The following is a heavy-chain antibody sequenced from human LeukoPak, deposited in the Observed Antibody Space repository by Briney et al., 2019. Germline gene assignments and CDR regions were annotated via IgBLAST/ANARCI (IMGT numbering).Heavy chain of an antibody. D-gene: IGHD4-23*01. V-gene: IGHV1-69*06. CDR2: IIPIFGTA. CDR3: ARGSDYGGSVKNWFDP. J-gene: IGHJ5*02. CDR1: GGTFSSYA. Sequence: SVKVSCKASGGTFSSYAISWVRQAPGQGLEWMGGIIPIFGTANYAQKFQGRVTITADKSTSTAYMELSSLRSEDTAVYYCARGSDYGGSVKNWFDPWGQGTLVTVSS.